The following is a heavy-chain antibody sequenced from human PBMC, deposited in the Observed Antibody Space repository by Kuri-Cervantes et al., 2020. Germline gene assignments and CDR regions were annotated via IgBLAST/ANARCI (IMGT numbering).Heavy chain of an antibody. CDR2: IYYSGST. CDR3: AREGISGSYGYYDY. J-gene: IGHJ4*02. CDR1: GGSISSYY. Sequence: SETLSLTCTVSGGSISSYYWSWIRQPPGKGLEWTGYIYYSGSTNYNPSLKSRVTISVDTSKNQFSLKLSSVTAADTAVYYCAREGISGSYGYYDYWGQGTLVTVSS. D-gene: IGHD1-26*01. V-gene: IGHV4-59*01.